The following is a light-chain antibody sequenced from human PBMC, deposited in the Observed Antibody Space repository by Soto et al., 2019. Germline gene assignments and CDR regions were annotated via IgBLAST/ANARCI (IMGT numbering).Light chain of an antibody. Sequence: EVVLTQSPGTLSLSPGERATLSCRASENVSNNYLAWYQQKPGQAPRLLIFGSSDKAAGIPDRFSGSGSGTDFTLIIRRLEPEEVAVYYCQQYGSSPPSTFGQGTKLEIK. V-gene: IGKV3-20*01. CDR1: ENVSNNY. J-gene: IGKJ2*01. CDR2: GSS. CDR3: QQYGSSPPST.